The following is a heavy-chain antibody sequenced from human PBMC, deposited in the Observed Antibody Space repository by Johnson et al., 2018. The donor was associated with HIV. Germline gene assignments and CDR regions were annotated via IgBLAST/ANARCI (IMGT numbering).Heavy chain of an antibody. D-gene: IGHD3-3*01. CDR1: GFTVSSNY. Sequence: VKLVESGGGLVQPGGSLRLSCAASGFTVSSNYMSWVRQAPGKGLEWVSFLYSGGSTYYADSAKGRFSISRDNSKNTLYLQMNSLRAEDTALYYCARVGVVVLPAGAFDIWGPGTMVTVSS. CDR3: ARVGVVVLPAGAFDI. CDR2: LYSGGST. V-gene: IGHV3-66*02. J-gene: IGHJ3*02.